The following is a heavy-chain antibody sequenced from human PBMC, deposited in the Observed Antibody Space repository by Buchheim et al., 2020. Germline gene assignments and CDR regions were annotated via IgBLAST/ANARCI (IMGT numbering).Heavy chain of an antibody. D-gene: IGHD6-19*01. J-gene: IGHJ4*02. CDR1: GFTFSSYW. Sequence: EVQLAESGGGLVQPGGSLRLSCAASGFTFSSYWMSWVRQAPGKGLEWVASINEDGSDKYFVDSVKGRFIISRDNAKNSLYLQMNSLRAEDTAVYYCARDQWRLFDYWGQGTL. CDR2: INEDGSDK. CDR3: ARDQWRLFDY. V-gene: IGHV3-7*01.